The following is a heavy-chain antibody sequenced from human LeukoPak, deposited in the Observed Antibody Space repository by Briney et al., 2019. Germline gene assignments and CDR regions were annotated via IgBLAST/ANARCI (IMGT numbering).Heavy chain of an antibody. J-gene: IGHJ6*02. CDR3: ARDRYGGNSAPLRYYYYGMDV. V-gene: IGHV1-18*01. CDR1: GYTFTSYG. Sequence: ASVKVSCKASGYTFTSYGISWVRQAPGQGLEWMGWISAYNGNTNYAQKLQGRVTMTTDTSTSTAYMELRSLRSDDTAVYYCARDRYGGNSAPLRYYYYGMDVWGQGTTVTVSS. D-gene: IGHD4-23*01. CDR2: ISAYNGNT.